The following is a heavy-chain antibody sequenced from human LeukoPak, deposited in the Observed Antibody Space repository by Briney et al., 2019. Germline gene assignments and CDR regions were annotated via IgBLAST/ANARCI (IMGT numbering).Heavy chain of an antibody. D-gene: IGHD3-22*01. CDR2: IYYSGST. Sequence: SSETLSLTCTVSGGSISSFYWNWIRQPPGKGLEWIGYIYYSGSTNYNPSLKSRVTISVDTSKNQFSLKLSSVTAADTAVYYCARSPDYDSSGYDYWGQGTLVTVSS. CDR1: GGSISSFY. V-gene: IGHV4-59*01. J-gene: IGHJ4*02. CDR3: ARSPDYDSSGYDY.